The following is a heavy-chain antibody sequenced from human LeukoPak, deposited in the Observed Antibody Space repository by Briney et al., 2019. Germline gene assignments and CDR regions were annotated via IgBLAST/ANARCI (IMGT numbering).Heavy chain of an antibody. Sequence: SETLSLTCTVSGGSISSISDYWGWIRQPPWRGLEWIGRIYYSGSTYYNPSLKSRVTISVDASKNQFSLKLSSVTAADTAVYYCARHDSSGYPYVDYWGQGTLVTVSS. CDR1: GGSISSISDY. D-gene: IGHD3-22*01. J-gene: IGHJ4*02. CDR3: ARHDSSGYPYVDY. V-gene: IGHV4-39*01. CDR2: IYYSGST.